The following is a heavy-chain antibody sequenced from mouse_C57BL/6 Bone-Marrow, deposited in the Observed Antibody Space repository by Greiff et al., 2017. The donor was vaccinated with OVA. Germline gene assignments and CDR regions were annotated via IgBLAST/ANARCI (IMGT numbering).Heavy chain of an antibody. CDR3: ARWGEVYDGYFYWYFDV. V-gene: IGHV1-78*01. CDR1: GYTFTDHT. J-gene: IGHJ1*03. D-gene: IGHD2-3*01. Sequence: QVHVKQSDAELVKPGASVKISCKVSGYTFTDHTIHWMKQRPEQGLEWIGYIYPRDGSTKYNEKFKGKATLTADKSSSTAYMQLNSLTSEDSAVYYCARWGEVYDGYFYWYFDVWGTGTTVTVSS. CDR2: IYPRDGST.